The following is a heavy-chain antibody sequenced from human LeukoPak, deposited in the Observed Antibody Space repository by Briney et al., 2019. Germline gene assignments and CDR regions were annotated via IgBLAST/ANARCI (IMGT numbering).Heavy chain of an antibody. CDR3: ARVRSSSRAYFDY. CDR2: INQDGREK. CDR1: GFTFSSYW. J-gene: IGHJ4*02. V-gene: IGHV3-7*01. Sequence: GGPLRLSCAASGFTFSSYWMTWVRQAPGKGLEWVANINQDGREKYHVDSVKGRFTISRDNAKNSLYLQMNSLRVEDTAVYYCARVRSSSRAYFDYWGQGTLVTVSS. D-gene: IGHD6-13*01.